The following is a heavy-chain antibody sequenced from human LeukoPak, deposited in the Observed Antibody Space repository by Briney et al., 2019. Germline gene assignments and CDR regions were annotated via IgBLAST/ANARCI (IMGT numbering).Heavy chain of an antibody. Sequence: GGSLRLSCAASGFTFSSYSMNWVRQAPGKGLEWVSYISSCSSTIYYADSVKGRFTISRDNAKNSLYLQMNSLRAEDTAVYYCARGPPHNYDILTGYKNNWFDPWGQGTLVTVSS. V-gene: IGHV3-48*04. J-gene: IGHJ5*02. D-gene: IGHD3-9*01. CDR2: ISSCSSTI. CDR3: ARGPPHNYDILTGYKNNWFDP. CDR1: GFTFSSYS.